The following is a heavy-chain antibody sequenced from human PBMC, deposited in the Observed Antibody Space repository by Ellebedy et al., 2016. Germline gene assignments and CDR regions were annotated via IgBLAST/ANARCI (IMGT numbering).Heavy chain of an antibody. CDR2: IYPGDSDT. J-gene: IGHJ3*02. D-gene: IGHD5-12*01. V-gene: IGHV5-51*01. Sequence: GESLKISXKGSGYSFSSYWIGWVRQMPGKGLEWMGIIYPGDSDTKYSPSFQGQVTISADKSISSAYLQWSSLKASDTAMYYCARLGGRWLRGAFDIWGQGTMVTVSS. CDR1: GYSFSSYW. CDR3: ARLGGRWLRGAFDI.